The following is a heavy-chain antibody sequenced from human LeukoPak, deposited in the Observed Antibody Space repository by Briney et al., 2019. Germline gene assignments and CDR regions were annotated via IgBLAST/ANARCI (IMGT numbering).Heavy chain of an antibody. J-gene: IGHJ6*03. CDR3: ARARGSSWYGRDYYYYMDV. CDR1: GGSISSYY. D-gene: IGHD6-13*01. Sequence: SETLSLTCTVAGGSISSYYWSWIRQPPGKGLGWIGYIYYSGSTNYNPSLKSRVTISVDTSKNQFSLQLSSVTAADTAVYYCARARGSSWYGRDYYYYMDVWGKGTTVTVSS. CDR2: IYYSGST. V-gene: IGHV4-59*01.